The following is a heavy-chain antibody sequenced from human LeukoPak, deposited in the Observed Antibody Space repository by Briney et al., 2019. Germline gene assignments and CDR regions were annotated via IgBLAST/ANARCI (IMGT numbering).Heavy chain of an antibody. V-gene: IGHV1-69*13. J-gene: IGHJ3*02. D-gene: IGHD1-26*01. CDR3: ARLCSGSYDAFDI. CDR1: GGTFSSYA. Sequence: GASVKVSCKASGGTFSSYAISWVRQAPGQGLEWMGGIIPIFGTANYAQKFQGRVTITADESTSTAYMELSSLRSEDTAMYYCARLCSGSYDAFDIWGQGTMVTVSS. CDR2: IIPIFGTA.